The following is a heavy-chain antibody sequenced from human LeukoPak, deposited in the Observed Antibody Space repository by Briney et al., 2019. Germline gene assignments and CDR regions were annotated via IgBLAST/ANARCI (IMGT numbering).Heavy chain of an antibody. D-gene: IGHD3-10*01. Sequence: GGSLRPSCEAAGFTSTSKDMNWDSQAPGKGLEWVSVISGSGGSTDYADSVKGRFSISRDNSKNTLYLQMNSQRAEDTAVYYCAKGQLWFGELSYFDYWGQGTLVTVSS. V-gene: IGHV3-23*01. J-gene: IGHJ4*02. CDR3: AKGQLWFGELSYFDY. CDR1: GFTSTSKD. CDR2: ISGSGGST.